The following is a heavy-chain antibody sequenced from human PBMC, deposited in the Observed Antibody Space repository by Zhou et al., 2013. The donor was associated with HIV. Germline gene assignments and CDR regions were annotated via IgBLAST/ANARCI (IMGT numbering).Heavy chain of an antibody. CDR1: GGTFSSYA. J-gene: IGHJ4*02. Sequence: QVQLVQSGAEVKKPGSSVKVSCKASGGTFSSYAISWVRQAPGQGLEWMGRIIPILGIANYAQKFQGRVTITADKSTSTAYMELSSLRSEDTAVYYCARVSREGSSWDYYFDYWGQGTLVTVSS. CDR2: IIPILGIA. V-gene: IGHV1-69*04. D-gene: IGHD6-13*01. CDR3: ARVSREGSSWDYYFDY.